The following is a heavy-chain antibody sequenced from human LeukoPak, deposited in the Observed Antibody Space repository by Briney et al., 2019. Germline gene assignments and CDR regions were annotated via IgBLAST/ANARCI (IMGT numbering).Heavy chain of an antibody. D-gene: IGHD3-22*01. V-gene: IGHV3-11*01. CDR1: GFTFSDYY. CDR2: ISSSGSTI. CDR3: AKDSRHYDSSGNYFDY. Sequence: GGSLRLSCAASGFTFSDYYMSWIRQAPGKGLEWVSYISSSGSTIYYADSVKGRFTISRDNAKNSLYLQMNSLRAEDTALYYCAKDSRHYDSSGNYFDYWGQGTLVTVSS. J-gene: IGHJ4*02.